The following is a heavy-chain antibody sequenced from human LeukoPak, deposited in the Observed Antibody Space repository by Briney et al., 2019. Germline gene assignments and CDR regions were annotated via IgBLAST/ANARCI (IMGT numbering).Heavy chain of an antibody. V-gene: IGHV3-21*04. CDR1: GFTFSSYS. Sequence: PGGSLRLSCAASGFTFSSYSMNWVRQAPGKGLEWVSSISSSSSYIYYADSVKGRFTISRDNAKNSLYLQMNSLRAEDTAVYYCARWGDGYNSDFDYWGQGTLVTVSS. D-gene: IGHD5-24*01. CDR3: ARWGDGYNSDFDY. J-gene: IGHJ4*02. CDR2: ISSSSSYI.